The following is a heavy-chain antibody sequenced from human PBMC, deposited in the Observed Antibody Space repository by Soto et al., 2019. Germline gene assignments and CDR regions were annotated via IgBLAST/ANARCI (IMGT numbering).Heavy chain of an antibody. CDR2: ISAYNGNT. CDR3: ARVLSYYYDSSGKDPYGTDV. J-gene: IGHJ6*02. V-gene: IGHV1-18*04. Sequence: ASVKVSCKASGYTFTSYGINWVRQAPVQGLEWMGWISAYNGNTNYAQKLQGRVTMTTDTSTSTAYMELRSLRSDDTAVYYCARVLSYYYDSSGKDPYGTDVWGQGTTVNVSS. D-gene: IGHD3-22*01. CDR1: GYTFTSYG.